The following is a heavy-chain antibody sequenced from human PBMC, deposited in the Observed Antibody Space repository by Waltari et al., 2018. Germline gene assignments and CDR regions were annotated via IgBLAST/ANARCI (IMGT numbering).Heavy chain of an antibody. CDR2: IKEDGTEE. J-gene: IGHJ4*02. Sequence: EVQLVESGGGLVQPGGSLRLSCKASGFTFVNYWMSWVRQAPGKGLQWVAYIKEDGTEESYLDSLKGRFTISRDDAKNSLHLQMNSLRVEDTAIYYCARVSKGIHFDYWGQGTLVTVSS. CDR3: ARVSKGIHFDY. CDR1: GFTFVNYW. V-gene: IGHV3-7*04.